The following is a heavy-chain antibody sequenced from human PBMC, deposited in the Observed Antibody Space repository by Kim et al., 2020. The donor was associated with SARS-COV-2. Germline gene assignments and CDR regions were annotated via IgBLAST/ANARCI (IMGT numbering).Heavy chain of an antibody. V-gene: IGHV3-74*01. CDR3: ARDQGPYYYDSSGYYDSFDY. J-gene: IGHJ4*02. CDR1: GFTFSSYW. D-gene: IGHD3-22*01. CDR2: INSDGSST. Sequence: GGSLRLSCAASGFTFSSYWMHWVRQAPGKGLVWVSRINSDGSSTSYADSVKGRFTISRDNAKNTLYLQMNSLRAEDTAVYYCARDQGPYYYDSSGYYDSFDYWGQGTLVTVSS.